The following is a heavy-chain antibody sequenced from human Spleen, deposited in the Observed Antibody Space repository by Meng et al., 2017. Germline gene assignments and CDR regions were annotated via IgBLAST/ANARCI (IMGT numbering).Heavy chain of an antibody. CDR2: ITPFNDNA. Sequence: QMQLVQPGAGVRKTGSSVKVSCKASGYSFTYRYLHWVRQAPGQALEWMGWITPFNDNANYAQKFQDRVTITRDRSVSTAYMELRSLRSDDTAVYYCARVEVGITSGDYWGQGTLVTVSS. CDR1: GYSFTYRY. CDR3: ARVEVGITSGDY. J-gene: IGHJ4*02. D-gene: IGHD1-26*01. V-gene: IGHV1-45*02.